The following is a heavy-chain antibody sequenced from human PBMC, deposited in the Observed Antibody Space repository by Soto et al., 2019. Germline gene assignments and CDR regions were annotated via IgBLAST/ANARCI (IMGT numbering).Heavy chain of an antibody. V-gene: IGHV1-18*01. J-gene: IGHJ4*02. D-gene: IGHD3-22*01. CDR2: ISAYNGNT. CDR3: AREGYYDSSGYYAVDYFDY. CDR1: GYTFTSYG. Sequence: ASVKVSCKASGYTFTSYGISWVRQAPGQGLEWKGWISAYNGNTNYAQKLQGRVTMTTDTSTSTAYMELSSLRSEDTAVYFCAREGYYDSSGYYAVDYFDYWGQGTLVTVSS.